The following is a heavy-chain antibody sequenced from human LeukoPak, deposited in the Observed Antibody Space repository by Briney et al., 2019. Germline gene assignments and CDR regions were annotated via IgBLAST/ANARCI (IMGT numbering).Heavy chain of an antibody. CDR3: ARDRLGAMLFFDS. Sequence: PGGSLRLSCAASGFTFSSYGMSWVRQAPGKGLEWVSAISGSGGSTYHADSVKGRFTISRDNSKNTLYLQMNSLRAEDTALYYCARDRLGAMLFFDSWGQGTLVTVSS. V-gene: IGHV3-23*01. D-gene: IGHD3-16*01. CDR1: GFTFSSYG. CDR2: ISGSGGST. J-gene: IGHJ4*02.